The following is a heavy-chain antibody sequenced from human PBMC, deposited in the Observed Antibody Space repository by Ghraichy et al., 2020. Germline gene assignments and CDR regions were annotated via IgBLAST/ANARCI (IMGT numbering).Heavy chain of an antibody. D-gene: IGHD1-1*01. CDR2: IIGGGGST. Sequence: GGSLRLSCAASGFTFGNFAMSWVRQAPGKGLEWVSAIIGGGGSTFYADSVKGRFTISRDNSKNTLYLQMNSLRAEDKAVNYCAKFANDRVQWGQRTLVTVSS. CDR1: GFTFGNFA. J-gene: IGHJ4*02. CDR3: AKFANDRVQ. V-gene: IGHV3-23*01.